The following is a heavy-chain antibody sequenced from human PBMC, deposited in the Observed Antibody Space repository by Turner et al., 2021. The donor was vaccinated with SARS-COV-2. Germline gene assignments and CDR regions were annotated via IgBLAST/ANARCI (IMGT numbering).Heavy chain of an antibody. V-gene: IGHV1-46*03. D-gene: IGHD6-13*01. CDR2: LNPRAVST. CDR3: ARVAAGPFWYFDL. CDR1: GYTFTSYN. Sequence: QVHLVQSGAEVKKPGASVTLSCTASGYTFTSYNMHWVRQAPGQGLEWIGMLNPRAVSTHFAQKFQGRVTVTGDTSTSTVSMELSSLTSEDTAVYYCARVAAGPFWYFDLWGRGTLVTVSS. J-gene: IGHJ2*01.